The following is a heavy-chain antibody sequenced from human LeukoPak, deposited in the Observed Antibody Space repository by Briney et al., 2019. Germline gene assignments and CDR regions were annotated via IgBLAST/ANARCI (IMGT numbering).Heavy chain of an antibody. Sequence: SETLSLTCAVYGGSFSGYYWSWIRQPPGKGLEWIGEINHSGSTNYNPSLKSRVTISVDTSKNQFSLKLSSVTAADTAVYYCASQASPIAAWGQGTLVIVSS. V-gene: IGHV4-34*01. CDR3: ASQASPIAA. D-gene: IGHD6-6*01. CDR1: GGSFSGYY. CDR2: INHSGST. J-gene: IGHJ4*02.